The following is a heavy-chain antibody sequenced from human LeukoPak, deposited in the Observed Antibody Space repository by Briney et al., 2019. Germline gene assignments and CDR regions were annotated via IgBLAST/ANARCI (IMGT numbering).Heavy chain of an antibody. CDR2: IYYSGST. CDR3: AREQGYYYGSGSYFLLDV. V-gene: IGHV4-30-4*01. D-gene: IGHD3-10*01. CDR1: GGSISSGDYY. Sequence: SEILSLTCTVSGGSISSGDYYWSWIRQPPGKGLEWIGYIYYSGSTYYNPSLKSRVTISVDTSKNQFSLKLSSVTAADTAVYYCAREQGYYYGSGSYFLLDVWGQGTTVTVSS. J-gene: IGHJ6*02.